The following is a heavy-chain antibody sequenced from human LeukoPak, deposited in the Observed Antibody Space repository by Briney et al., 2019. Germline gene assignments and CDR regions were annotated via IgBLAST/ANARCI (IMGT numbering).Heavy chain of an antibody. CDR3: ASGRYYGSGSFYYYYGMDV. D-gene: IGHD3-10*01. Sequence: GGSLRLSCAASGFTFSSYAMHWVRQAPGKGLEWVAVISYDGSNKYYADSVKGRFTISRDNSKNTLYLQMNSLRAEDTAVYYCASGRYYGSGSFYYYYGMDVWGQGTTVTVSS. V-gene: IGHV3-30-3*01. CDR1: GFTFSSYA. J-gene: IGHJ6*02. CDR2: ISYDGSNK.